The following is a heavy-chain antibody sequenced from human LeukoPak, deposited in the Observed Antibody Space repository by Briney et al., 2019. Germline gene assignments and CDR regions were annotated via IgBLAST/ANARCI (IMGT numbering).Heavy chain of an antibody. Sequence: ASVKVSCKASGYTFTSYGISWVRPAPGQGLEWLGWISAYNGNTNYAQKLQGRVTMTTDTSTSTAYMELRSLRSDDTAVYYCARDQRAVAGPPFDYWGQGTLVTVSS. V-gene: IGHV1-18*01. D-gene: IGHD6-19*01. J-gene: IGHJ4*02. CDR2: ISAYNGNT. CDR3: ARDQRAVAGPPFDY. CDR1: GYTFTSYG.